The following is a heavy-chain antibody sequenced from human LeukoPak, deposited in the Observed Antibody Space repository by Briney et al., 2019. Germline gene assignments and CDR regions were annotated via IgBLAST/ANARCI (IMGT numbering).Heavy chain of an antibody. CDR3: AKVLSIAVAGTGVLYFDY. J-gene: IGHJ4*02. D-gene: IGHD6-19*01. CDR1: GFTFSSYG. Sequence: GGSLRLSCAASGFTFSSYGMHWVRQAPGRGLEWVAVIWYDGSNKYYADSVKGRFTISRDNSKNTLYLQMNSLRAEDTAVYYCAKVLSIAVAGTGVLYFDYWGQGTLVTVSS. V-gene: IGHV3-33*06. CDR2: IWYDGSNK.